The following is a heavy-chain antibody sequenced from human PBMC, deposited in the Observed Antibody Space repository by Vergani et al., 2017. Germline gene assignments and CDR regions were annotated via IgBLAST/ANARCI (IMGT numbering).Heavy chain of an antibody. D-gene: IGHD2-21*01. J-gene: IGHJ4*02. Sequence: QVQLVQSGAEVKKPGSSVKVSCKASGGTFSSYAISWVRQAPGQGLEWMGRIIPIFGTANYAQKFQGRVTITADESTSTAYMELSSLRSEDTAVYYCARETYCGGDCYWDFDYWGQGTLVTVSS. CDR1: GGTFSSYA. V-gene: IGHV1-69*18. CDR2: IIPIFGTA. CDR3: ARETYCGGDCYWDFDY.